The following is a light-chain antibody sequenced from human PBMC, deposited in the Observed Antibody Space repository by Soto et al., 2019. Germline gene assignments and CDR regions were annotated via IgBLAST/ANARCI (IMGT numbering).Light chain of an antibody. J-gene: IGLJ2*01. Sequence: QSVLTQPASVSGSPGQSITISCTGTSSDVGGYNSVSWYQQHPGKAPKLIIYEVTNRPSGVSIRFSGSKSGNTASLTISGLQAEDEADYYCGSYISSANVFGGGTKLTVL. CDR3: GSYISSANV. CDR2: EVT. CDR1: SSDVGGYNS. V-gene: IGLV2-14*01.